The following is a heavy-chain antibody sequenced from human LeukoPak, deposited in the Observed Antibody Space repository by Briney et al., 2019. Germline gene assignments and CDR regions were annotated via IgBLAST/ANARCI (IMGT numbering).Heavy chain of an antibody. J-gene: IGHJ4*02. Sequence: ASVKVSCKASGYTFTGYYMHWVRQAPGQGLEWMGWINPNSGGTNYAQKFQGRVTMTRDTSISTACMELSRLRSDDTAVYYRARRGMDGSGSYYTFDYWGQGTLVTVSS. CDR2: INPNSGGT. CDR3: ARRGMDGSGSYYTFDY. D-gene: IGHD3-10*01. CDR1: GYTFTGYY. V-gene: IGHV1-2*02.